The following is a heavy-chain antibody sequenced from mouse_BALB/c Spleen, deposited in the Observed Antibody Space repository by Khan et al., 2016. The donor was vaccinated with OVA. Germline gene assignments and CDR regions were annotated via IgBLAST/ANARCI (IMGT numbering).Heavy chain of an antibody. J-gene: IGHJ2*01. CDR3: ERGNRAY. V-gene: IGHV5-17*02. D-gene: IGHD3-3*01. CDR1: GFTFSSFG. Sequence: EVKLEESGGGLVQPGGSRKLPCAASGFTFSSFGMHWVRQALEKGLEWVAYINRCSSTIYYADPVKGRFTISSDNPKNTMFLQMTSLSAEDTAKYYCERGNRAYWGQGTTLTVSS. CDR2: INRCSSTI.